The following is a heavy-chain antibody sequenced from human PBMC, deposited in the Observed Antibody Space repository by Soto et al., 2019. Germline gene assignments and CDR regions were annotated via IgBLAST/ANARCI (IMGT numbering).Heavy chain of an antibody. V-gene: IGHV3-48*02. Sequence: PGGSLRLSCAGSGFTFSTNSMNWVRQAPGKGLEWVSYISSSADTIYCADSVKGRFTISRDNAKNSLYLQMDSLRDEDTAVYYCARDAYGDYAIDYWGQGTLVTVSS. J-gene: IGHJ4*02. CDR2: ISSSADTI. CDR1: GFTFSTNS. D-gene: IGHD4-17*01. CDR3: ARDAYGDYAIDY.